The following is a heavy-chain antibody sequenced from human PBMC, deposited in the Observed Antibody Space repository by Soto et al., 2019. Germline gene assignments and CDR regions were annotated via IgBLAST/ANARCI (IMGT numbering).Heavy chain of an antibody. V-gene: IGHV1-69*02. CDR3: AALPLMVRGVIEDY. CDR2: IIPILGIA. Sequence: QVQLVQSGAEVKKPGSSVKVSCKASGGTFSSYTISWVRQAPGQGLEWMGRIIPILGIANYAQKFQGRVTLNAFKYXSTAYMELSSLRSEDTAVYYCAALPLMVRGVIEDYWGQGTLVTVSS. D-gene: IGHD3-10*01. CDR1: GGTFSSYT. J-gene: IGHJ4*02.